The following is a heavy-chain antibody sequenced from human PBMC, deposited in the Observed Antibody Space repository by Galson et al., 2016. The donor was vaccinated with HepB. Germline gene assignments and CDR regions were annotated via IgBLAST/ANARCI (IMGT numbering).Heavy chain of an antibody. V-gene: IGHV3-30*04. CDR2: ISYDGSNK. D-gene: IGHD5-18*01. J-gene: IGHJ4*02. CDR1: GFTFSSYA. Sequence: SLRLSCAASGFTFSSYAMHWVRQAPGKGLEWVAVISYDGSNKYYADSVKGRFTISRDNSKNTLYLQMNSLRAEDTAVDYCARDRYTYGHAPDYWGQGTLVTVSS. CDR3: ARDRYTYGHAPDY.